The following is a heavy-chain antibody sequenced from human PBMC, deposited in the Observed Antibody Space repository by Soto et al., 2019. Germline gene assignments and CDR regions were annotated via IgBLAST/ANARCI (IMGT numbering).Heavy chain of an antibody. J-gene: IGHJ4*02. V-gene: IGHV1-2*02. CDR2: INPNSGGT. D-gene: IGHD6-19*01. Sequence: ASVKVSCKASGYTFTGYYMHWVRQAPGQGLVWMGWINPNSGGTNYAQKFQGRVTMTRDTSISTAYMELSRLRSDDAAVYYCASSPRGSGWYPPDYWGQGTLVTVSS. CDR1: GYTFTGYY. CDR3: ASSPRGSGWYPPDY.